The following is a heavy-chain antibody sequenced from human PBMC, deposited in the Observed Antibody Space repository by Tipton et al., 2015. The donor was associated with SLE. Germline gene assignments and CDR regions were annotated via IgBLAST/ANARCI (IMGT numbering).Heavy chain of an antibody. J-gene: IGHJ4*02. CDR1: GYSFTRNA. Sequence: QLVQSGADVKKPGASVKVSCKASGYSFTRNAITWVRQAPGQGLEWMGWISADTDTANYAQKFQGRVTMTTDTSTSTAYMELSSLRSEDTAVYYCARALPWITFGGVIVGFDYWGQGTLVTVSS. V-gene: IGHV1-18*04. CDR2: ISADTDTA. CDR3: ARALPWITFGGVIVGFDY. D-gene: IGHD3-16*02.